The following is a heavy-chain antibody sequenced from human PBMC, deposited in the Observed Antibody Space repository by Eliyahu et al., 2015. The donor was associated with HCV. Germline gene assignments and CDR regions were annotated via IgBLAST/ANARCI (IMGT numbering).Heavy chain of an antibody. V-gene: IGHV3-23*01. Sequence: EVQLLESGGGLVQPGGSLRLSCAASGFKFNIYAXTWVRQAPGKGLEWISGISGSGDNTYXADSVKGRFTISRDNSKRTLFLQLNSLRDDDTAVYYCARADSSGDYVLWDRKNHYFDYWGQGTLVTVSS. CDR2: ISGSGDNT. CDR3: ARADSSGDYVLWDRKNHYFDY. D-gene: IGHD4-17*01. CDR1: GFKFNIYA. J-gene: IGHJ4*02.